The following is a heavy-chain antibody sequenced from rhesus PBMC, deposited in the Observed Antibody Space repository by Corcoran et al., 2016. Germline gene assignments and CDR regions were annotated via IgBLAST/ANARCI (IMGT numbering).Heavy chain of an antibody. J-gene: IGHJ4*01. CDR1: GFTFGSYA. D-gene: IGHD6-43*01. Sequence: QVQLVQSGAEVKKPGASVKVSCKASGFTFGSYAINWLRQAPGQRLEWMGVIIPLVGIKTYADKVQGRGKVSADTSTSTANMGLSSLRSEDTAVYYCARVGYSSSPLFDYWGQGVLVTVSS. V-gene: IGHV1-198*02. CDR2: IIPLVGIK. CDR3: ARVGYSSSPLFDY.